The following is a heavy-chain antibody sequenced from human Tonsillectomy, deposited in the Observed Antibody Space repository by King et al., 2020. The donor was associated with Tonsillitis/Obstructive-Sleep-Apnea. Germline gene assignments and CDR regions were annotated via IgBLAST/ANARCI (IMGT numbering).Heavy chain of an antibody. Sequence: VQLVESGGGLVQPGRSLRLSCAASGFAFDDFAMHWVRQAPGKGLEWVSGISWNSGNIGYADSVKGRFTISRDNAKNSLYLQMNSLRAEDTALYYCTKVHYYDFWSGYCFDYWGQGTLVTVSS. CDR3: TKVHYYDFWSGYCFDY. D-gene: IGHD3-3*01. CDR2: ISWNSGNI. J-gene: IGHJ4*02. V-gene: IGHV3-9*01. CDR1: GFAFDDFA.